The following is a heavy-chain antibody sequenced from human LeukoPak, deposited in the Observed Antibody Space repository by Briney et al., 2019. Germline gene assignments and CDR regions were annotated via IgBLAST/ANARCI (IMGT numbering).Heavy chain of an antibody. V-gene: IGHV3-30*18. CDR2: ISYDGSNK. CDR1: GFTFSSYG. J-gene: IGHJ4*02. Sequence: QSGGSLRLSCAASGFTFSSYGMHWVRQAPGKGLEWVAVISYDGSNKYYADSVKGRFTISRDNSKNTLYLQMNSLRAEDTAVYYCAKDLSMVRGVPAPGDYWGQGTLVTVSS. D-gene: IGHD3-10*01. CDR3: AKDLSMVRGVPAPGDY.